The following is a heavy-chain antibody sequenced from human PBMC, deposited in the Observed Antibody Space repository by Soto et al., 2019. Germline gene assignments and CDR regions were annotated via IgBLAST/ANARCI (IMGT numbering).Heavy chain of an antibody. D-gene: IGHD1-26*01. CDR1: GGSISSYY. V-gene: IGHV4-59*01. CDR2: IYYSGST. Sequence: QVQLQESGPGLVKPSETLSLTCTVSGGSISSYYWSWIRQPPGKGLEWIGYIYYSGSTNYNPSLNGRXXIXVXXTTNPYSLKLSSVTAADTAGYCRARGAGRGRGVEYWGPGTLITVS. J-gene: IGHJ4*02. CDR3: ARGAGRGRGVEY.